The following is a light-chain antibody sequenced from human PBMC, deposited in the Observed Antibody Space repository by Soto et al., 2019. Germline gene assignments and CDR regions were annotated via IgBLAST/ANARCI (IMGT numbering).Light chain of an antibody. J-gene: IGKJ4*01. Sequence: DIHLTQSPSFLSASVGDRVTITCRASQGIASSLAWYQQKAGKAPKLLIYAASTLESGVPSRFSGSGPGTEFTLSISSRQPAYFAIYYCQQFNSYPLTFGGGTKVEIK. CDR1: QGIASS. CDR2: AAS. CDR3: QQFNSYPLT. V-gene: IGKV1-9*01.